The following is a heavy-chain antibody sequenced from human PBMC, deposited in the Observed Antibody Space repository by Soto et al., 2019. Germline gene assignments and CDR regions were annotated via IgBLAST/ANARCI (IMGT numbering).Heavy chain of an antibody. J-gene: IGHJ4*01. CDR1: VCTFTIYA. CDR2: INCGNGNT. CDR3: ESSFNLPAAIGY. Sequence: GASVTVSGKASVCTFTIYAMHWQGQSPGQRLEWMGWINCGNGNTKCSQKLQGRVNITRDTSASTAYMELSSLRSEDTDVYYCESSFNLPAAIGYWGMEPWSPSPQ. D-gene: IGHD2-2*02. V-gene: IGHV1-3*01.